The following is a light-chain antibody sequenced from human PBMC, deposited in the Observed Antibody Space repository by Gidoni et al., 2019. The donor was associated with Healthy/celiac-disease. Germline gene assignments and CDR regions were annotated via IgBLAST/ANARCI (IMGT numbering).Light chain of an antibody. CDR1: QRVSSY. V-gene: IGKV3-11*01. CDR2: DAS. J-gene: IGKJ5*01. CDR3: QQRSNWPIT. Sequence: EIVLTQSPATLSLSPGERATLSCRASQRVSSYLAWYQQNPGQAPRLLIYDASNRASGIPARFSGSRSGTDFPLTISSLEPEDFAVYYCQQRSNWPITFGQGTRLEIK.